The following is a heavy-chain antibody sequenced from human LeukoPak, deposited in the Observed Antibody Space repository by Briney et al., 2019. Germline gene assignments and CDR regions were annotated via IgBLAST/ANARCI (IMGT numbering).Heavy chain of an antibody. CDR3: ARDRIAVAGFDY. CDR1: GFTFSSYG. Sequence: GGSLRLSCAASGFTFSSYGMHWVRQAPGKGLEWVAVISYDGSNKYYADSVKGRFTISRDNSKNTLYLQMSSLRAEDTAVYYCARDRIAVAGFDYWGQGTLVTVSS. D-gene: IGHD6-19*01. V-gene: IGHV3-30*03. J-gene: IGHJ4*02. CDR2: ISYDGSNK.